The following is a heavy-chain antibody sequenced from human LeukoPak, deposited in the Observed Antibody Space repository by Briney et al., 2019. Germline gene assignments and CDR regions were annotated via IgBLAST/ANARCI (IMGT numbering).Heavy chain of an antibody. CDR2: IYSDGTS. Sequence: GGSLRLSCAASGFTVIRNYMSWVRQAPGKGLEWVSVIYSDGTSYYADSVKGRFTISRDNSRNTLYLQMNSLRPEDTAVYYCATPRGIWGVSLDHWGQGTLVTVSS. CDR3: ATPRGIWGVSLDH. J-gene: IGHJ4*02. D-gene: IGHD3-10*01. V-gene: IGHV3-53*01. CDR1: GFTVIRNY.